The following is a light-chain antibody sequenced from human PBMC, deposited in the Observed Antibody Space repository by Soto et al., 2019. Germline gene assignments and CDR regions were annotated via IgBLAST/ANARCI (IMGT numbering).Light chain of an antibody. V-gene: IGKV3-11*01. CDR3: QQRSDWPLT. J-gene: IGKJ4*01. CDR2: DAS. Sequence: EIVLTQSPATLSLSPGERATLSCRASQSLSSYLAWYQQKRGQAPRLLIYDASKRATGIPARFSGSGSGTDFTLSISSLETEDFAVYYCQQRSDWPLTFGGGTKVETK. CDR1: QSLSSY.